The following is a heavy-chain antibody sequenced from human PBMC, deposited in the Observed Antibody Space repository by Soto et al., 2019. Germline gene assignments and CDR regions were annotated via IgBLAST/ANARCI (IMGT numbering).Heavy chain of an antibody. CDR2: IKGDGSVT. V-gene: IGHV3-7*03. CDR1: GFTFSNFW. Sequence: EVQLVESGGGLAQPGGSLRLSCAASGFTFSNFWMSWASQAPGKGLEWVANIKGDGSVTQYVASVEGRFTISRDNAKYSLYLQMNSLRVEDTALYYCVIPTRSVRGMGVWGQGTTVTVSS. CDR3: VIPTRSVRGMGV. J-gene: IGHJ6*02. D-gene: IGHD6-6*01.